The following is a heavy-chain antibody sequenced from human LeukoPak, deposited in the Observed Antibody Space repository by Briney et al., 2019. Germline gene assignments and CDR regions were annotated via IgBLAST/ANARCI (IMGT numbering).Heavy chain of an antibody. CDR1: GGSFSGFY. Sequence: SETLSLTCAVYGGSFSGFYWSWIRQPPGKGLEWIGEIDHSGSTNSNPSLKRRVTISVDTSKSQFSLELTSVTAADTAVYYCARGYCSGGSCYPLKSIYYYDMDVWGKGATVTFSS. D-gene: IGHD2-15*01. CDR3: ARGYCSGGSCYPLKSIYYYDMDV. J-gene: IGHJ6*03. V-gene: IGHV4-34*01. CDR2: IDHSGST.